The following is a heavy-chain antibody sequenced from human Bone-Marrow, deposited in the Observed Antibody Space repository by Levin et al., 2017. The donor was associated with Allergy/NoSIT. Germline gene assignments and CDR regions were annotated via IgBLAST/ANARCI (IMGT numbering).Heavy chain of an antibody. J-gene: IGHJ4*02. CDR3: ARGNEYYDILTGYHNGGIDFDY. D-gene: IGHD3-9*01. CDR2: IYPGDSDT. V-gene: IGHV5-51*01. Sequence: GGSLRLSCKGSGYSFTSYWIGWVRQMPGKGLEWMGIIYPGDSDTRYSPSFQGQVTISADKSISTAYLQWSSLKASDTAMYYCARGNEYYDILTGYHNGGIDFDYWGQGTLVTVSS. CDR1: GYSFTSYW.